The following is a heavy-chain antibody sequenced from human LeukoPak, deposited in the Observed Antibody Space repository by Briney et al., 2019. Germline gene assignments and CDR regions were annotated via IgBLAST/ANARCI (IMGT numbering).Heavy chain of an antibody. D-gene: IGHD5-24*01. J-gene: IGHJ4*02. CDR1: GYTFTAYW. CDR3: ARQDGYALYYFDY. V-gene: IGHV5-51*01. CDR2: IYPSDSDT. Sequence: PGESLKISCKTSGYTFTAYWIAWVRQMPGKGLEWMGIIYPSDSDTRYSRSFQGQVTISADKSISTAYLQWSSLKASDTAMYYCARQDGYALYYFDYWGQGTLVTVSS.